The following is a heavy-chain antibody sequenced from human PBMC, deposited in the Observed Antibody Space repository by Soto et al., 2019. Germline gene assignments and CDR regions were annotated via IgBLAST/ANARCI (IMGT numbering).Heavy chain of an antibody. CDR1: GYTFTAFG. D-gene: IGHD5-12*01. CDR3: ARDRGGYHYFGMDV. Sequence: QAQLVQSGPEVKKPGASVKVSCKASGYTFTAFGISWVRQAPGQGLEWMGWIAAHNGNTYDAQNFQDRVTMTTDSSTSTAYMEVRSLRSDDTAVYYCARDRGGYHYFGMDVWGQGTTITVSS. V-gene: IGHV1-18*01. CDR2: IAAHNGNT. J-gene: IGHJ6*02.